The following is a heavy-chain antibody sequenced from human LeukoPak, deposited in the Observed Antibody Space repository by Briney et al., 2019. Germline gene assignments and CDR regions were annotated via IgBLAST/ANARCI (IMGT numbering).Heavy chain of an antibody. J-gene: IGHJ4*02. V-gene: IGHV3-30-3*01. CDR3: ARAKWLAIFDY. D-gene: IGHD6-19*01. Sequence: GGSLRLSCAASGFTFSSYAMHWVRQAPGKGLEWVAVISYDGSNKYYADSVKGRFTISRDNSKNTPYLQMNSLRAEDTAVYYCARAKWLAIFDYWGQGTLVTVSS. CDR1: GFTFSSYA. CDR2: ISYDGSNK.